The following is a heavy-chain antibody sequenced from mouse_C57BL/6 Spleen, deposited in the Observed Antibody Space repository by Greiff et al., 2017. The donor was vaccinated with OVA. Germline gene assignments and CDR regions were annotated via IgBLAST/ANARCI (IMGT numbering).Heavy chain of an antibody. J-gene: IGHJ4*01. D-gene: IGHD2-3*01. CDR2: IRSKSNNYAT. V-gene: IGHV10-1*01. CDR1: GFSFNTYA. Sequence: EVMLVESGGGLVQPKGSLKLSCAASGFSFNTYAMNWVRQAPGKGLEWVARIRSKSNNYATYYADSVKDRFTISRDDSESMLYLQMNNLKTEDTAMYYCVRLYDGYYGSYAMDYWGQGTSVTVSS. CDR3: VRLYDGYYGSYAMDY.